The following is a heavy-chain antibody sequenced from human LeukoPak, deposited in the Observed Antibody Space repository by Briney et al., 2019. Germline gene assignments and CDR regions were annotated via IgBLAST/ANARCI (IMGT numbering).Heavy chain of an antibody. Sequence: GGSLRLSCAASGFTFSSYEMNWVRQAPGKGLEWVSYISSSGSTIYYADSVKGRFTISRDNAKNSLYLQMNSLRAEGTAVYYCARGGYVGNSGKRWFDPWGQGTLVTVSS. CDR1: GFTFSSYE. CDR3: ARGGYVGNSGKRWFDP. CDR2: ISSSGSTI. J-gene: IGHJ5*02. V-gene: IGHV3-48*03. D-gene: IGHD4-23*01.